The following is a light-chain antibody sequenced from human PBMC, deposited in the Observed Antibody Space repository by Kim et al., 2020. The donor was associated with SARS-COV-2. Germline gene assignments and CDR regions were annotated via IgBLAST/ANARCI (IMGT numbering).Light chain of an antibody. J-gene: IGLJ2*01. CDR3: QAWDSSAV. CDR2: QDS. CDR1: KLGDKY. V-gene: IGLV3-1*01. Sequence: SYELTQPPSVSVSPGQTASITCPGDKLGDKYACWYQQKPGQSPVLVIYQDSKRPSGIPERFSGSNSGNTATLTISGTQAMDEADYYCQAWDSSAVFG.